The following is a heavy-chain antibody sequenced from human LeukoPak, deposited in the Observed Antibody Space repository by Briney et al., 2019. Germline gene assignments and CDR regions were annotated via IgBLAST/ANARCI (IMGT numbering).Heavy chain of an antibody. CDR3: ARDSGNSGYDYYYGMDV. CDR1: GGSVSSGSDF. V-gene: IGHV4-61*01. CDR2: IYYSGST. D-gene: IGHD5-12*01. Sequence: SETLSLTCTVSGGSVSSGSDFWSWIRQPPGKGLEWIGYIYYSGSTNYNPSLKSRVTISVDTSKNQFSLKLSSVTAADTAVYYCARDSGNSGYDYYYGMDVWGQGTTVTVSS. J-gene: IGHJ6*02.